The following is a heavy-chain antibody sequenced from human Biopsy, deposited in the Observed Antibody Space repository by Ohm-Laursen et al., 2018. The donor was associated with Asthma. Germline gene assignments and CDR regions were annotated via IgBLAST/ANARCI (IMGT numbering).Heavy chain of an antibody. CDR2: ISKDASTQ. J-gene: IGHJ3*02. CDR1: GFSFSNFA. CDR3: VRDGTDDAFDI. Sequence: SLRFSCAASGFSFSNFAIHWVRQAPGKGLEWVGVISKDASTQDYADSVKGRFTMARDNSKNTLDLQMNSLREEDTAVYYCVRDGTDDAFDIWGQGTVVSVSS. D-gene: IGHD1-1*01. V-gene: IGHV3-30*01.